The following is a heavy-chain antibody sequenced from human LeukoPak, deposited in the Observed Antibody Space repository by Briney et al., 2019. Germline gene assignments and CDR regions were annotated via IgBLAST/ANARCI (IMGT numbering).Heavy chain of an antibody. Sequence: SETLSLTCTVSNDSIKDYYWNWIRQPPGKGLEWIGFISNSGSTNYNPSLKSRVTISVDTSKNQFSLKLSSVTAADTAVYYCARMSEGATTLVSAFDIWGQGTMVTVSS. V-gene: IGHV4-59*08. D-gene: IGHD1-26*01. CDR2: ISNSGST. CDR1: NDSIKDYY. J-gene: IGHJ3*02. CDR3: ARMSEGATTLVSAFDI.